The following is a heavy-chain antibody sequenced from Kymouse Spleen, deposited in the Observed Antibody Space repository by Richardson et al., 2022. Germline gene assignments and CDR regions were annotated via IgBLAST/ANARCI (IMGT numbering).Heavy chain of an antibody. CDR2: INHSGST. V-gene: IGHV4-34*01. CDR1: GGSFSGYY. CDR3: AREDWNYDAFDI. Sequence: QVQLQQWGAGLLKPSETLSLTCAVYGGSFSGYYWSWIRQPPGKGLEWIGEINHSGSTNYNPSLKSRVTISVDTSKNQFSLKLSSVTAADTAVYYCAREDWNYDAFDIWGQGTMVTVSS. D-gene: IGHD1-7*01. J-gene: IGHJ3*02.